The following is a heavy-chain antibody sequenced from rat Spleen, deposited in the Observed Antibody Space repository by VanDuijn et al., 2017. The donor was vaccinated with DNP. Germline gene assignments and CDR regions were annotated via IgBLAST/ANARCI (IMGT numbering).Heavy chain of an antibody. V-gene: IGHV5-27*01. D-gene: IGHD1-7*01. CDR2: ISTSGSRT. Sequence: EVQLVESGGGLVQTGRSLKLSCAASGFTFSNYDMAWVRQAPKKGLEWVATISTSGSRTYYPGSVKGRFTISRDNAKTTLYLQMDSLRSEDTATYYCTSGLYWGQGVMVTVSS. CDR1: GFTFSNYD. CDR3: TSGLY. J-gene: IGHJ2*01.